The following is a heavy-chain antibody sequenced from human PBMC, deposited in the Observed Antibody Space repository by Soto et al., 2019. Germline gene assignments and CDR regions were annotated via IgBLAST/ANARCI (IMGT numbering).Heavy chain of an antibody. Sequence: PSETLSLTCTVSGGSITSYYWSWIRQPPGKGLEWIGYIYFSGSANYNPSLKSRVTISVDTSKNQFSLKLSSVTAADTAVYYCDRREGGWFDLWGQATLVTVFS. D-gene: IGHD3-16*01. J-gene: IGHJ5*02. CDR2: IYFSGSA. CDR3: DRREGGWFDL. V-gene: IGHV4-59*12. CDR1: GGSITSYY.